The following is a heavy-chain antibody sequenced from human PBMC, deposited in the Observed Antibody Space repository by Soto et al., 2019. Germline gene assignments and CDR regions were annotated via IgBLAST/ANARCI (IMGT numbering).Heavy chain of an antibody. D-gene: IGHD5-12*01. V-gene: IGHV2-5*02. Sequence: QITLKESGPTLVKPTQTLTLTCSFSGFSLSTRGVGVGWIRQPPGKALEWLALIFWDDDKWYSPSMRSRLTXPXDXXNNQVVLTMTNMDPVDTATYYCAHRSRGYAYYFDQWGQGPLVTVSS. CDR1: GFSLSTRGVG. CDR2: IFWDDDK. CDR3: AHRSRGYAYYFDQ. J-gene: IGHJ4*02.